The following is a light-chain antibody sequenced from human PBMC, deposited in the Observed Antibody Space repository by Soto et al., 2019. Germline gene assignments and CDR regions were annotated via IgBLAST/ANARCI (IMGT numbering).Light chain of an antibody. V-gene: IGKV1-5*01. CDR1: LRISSW. CDR2: DAS. J-gene: IGKJ4*01. CDR3: QKKKIYSLT. Sequence: DIQMNQSPSTLSASVGDRVTITCRASLRISSWLAWYQQKPGKAPKLLIYDASSLESGVPSRFSGSGSGTEFTLTTTSRRPNNLATIYAQKKKIYSLTFGGGPK.